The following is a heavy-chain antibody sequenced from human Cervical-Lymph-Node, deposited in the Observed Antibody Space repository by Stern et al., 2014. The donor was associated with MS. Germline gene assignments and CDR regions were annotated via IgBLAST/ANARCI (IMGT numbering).Heavy chain of an antibody. Sequence: MQLVESGPGLVKPSDTLSLTCAVSGYSISSSNWWGWLRQPPGKGLAWIGYIYYSGSTYYNPSLKSLVTMSVDPSTNPFSLKIRSVTAVDTAVYYCARLTAVAGTNWYFDLWGRGTLVTVSS. D-gene: IGHD6-19*01. J-gene: IGHJ2*01. CDR2: IYYSGST. CDR3: ARLTAVAGTNWYFDL. V-gene: IGHV4-28*01. CDR1: GYSISSSNW.